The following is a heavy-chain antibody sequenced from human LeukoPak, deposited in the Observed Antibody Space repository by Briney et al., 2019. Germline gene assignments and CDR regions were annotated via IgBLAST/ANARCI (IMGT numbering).Heavy chain of an antibody. CDR2: IYYSGST. V-gene: IGHV4-59*01. CDR1: GGSISSYY. J-gene: IGHJ6*03. D-gene: IGHD4-17*01. CDR3: ARRTVTTAAGYYYYMDV. Sequence: SETLSLTCTVSGGSISSYYWSWIRQPPGKGLEWIGYIYYSGSTNYNPSLKSRVTISVDTSKNQFSLKLSSVTAADTAVYYCARRTVTTAAGYYYYMDVWGKGATVTVSS.